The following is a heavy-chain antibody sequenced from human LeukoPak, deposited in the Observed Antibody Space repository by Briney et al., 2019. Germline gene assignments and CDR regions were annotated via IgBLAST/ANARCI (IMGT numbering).Heavy chain of an antibody. CDR2: ISGSGTNT. D-gene: IGHD3-22*01. CDR3: ARDGAYYDSSGYLTY. CDR1: GFTFNNHA. J-gene: IGHJ4*02. Sequence: GGSLRLSCTASGFTFNNHAMNWVRQAPGKGLEWVSSISGSGTNTYYADFLKGRFTISRDNAKNSLYLQMNSLRAEDTAVYYCARDGAYYDSSGYLTYWGQGTLVTVSS. V-gene: IGHV3-21*01.